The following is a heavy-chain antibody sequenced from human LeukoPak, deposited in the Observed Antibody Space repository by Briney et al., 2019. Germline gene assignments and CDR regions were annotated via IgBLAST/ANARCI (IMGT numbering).Heavy chain of an antibody. CDR1: GYSISSGYY. J-gene: IGHJ4*02. CDR3: AREDYYDSSGYPYYFDY. V-gene: IGHV4-38-2*02. D-gene: IGHD3-22*01. Sequence: SETLSLTCTVPGYSISSGYYWGWIRQPPGKGLEWIGSIHHSGSTYYNPSLKSRVTISVDTSKNQFSLKLSSVTAADTAVYYCAREDYYDSSGYPYYFDYWGQGTLVTVSS. CDR2: IHHSGST.